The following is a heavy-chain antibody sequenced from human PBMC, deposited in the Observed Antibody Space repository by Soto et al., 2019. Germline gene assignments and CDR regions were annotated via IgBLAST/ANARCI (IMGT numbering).Heavy chain of an antibody. J-gene: IGHJ4*02. CDR3: ARGLFSENSYSGGWSYFDY. Sequence: QVQLQQWGAGLLKPSETLSLTCAVYGGSFSGYSWTWIRQSPGKGLEWIGQINHSGSTTYNPSLTRRAPXSXAXXKNQFSLELSSVTAADTAVYYCARGLFSENSYSGGWSYFDYWGQGTLVTVSS. CDR2: INHSGST. V-gene: IGHV4-34*01. CDR1: GGSFSGYS. D-gene: IGHD1-26*01.